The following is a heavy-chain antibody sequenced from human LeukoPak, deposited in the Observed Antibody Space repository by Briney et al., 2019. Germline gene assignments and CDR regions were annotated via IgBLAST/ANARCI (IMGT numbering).Heavy chain of an antibody. J-gene: IGHJ5*02. D-gene: IGHD1-7*01. CDR2: IYHSGST. V-gene: IGHV4-30-2*01. CDR3: ARGPALYNWNYVVSWFDP. Sequence: PSQTLSLTCAVSGGSVSSGGYSWSWIRQPPGKGLEWIGYIYHSGSTNYNPSLKSRVTISVDTSKNQSSLKLSSVTAADTAAYYCARGPALYNWNYVVSWFDPWGQGTLVTVSS. CDR1: GGSVSSGGYS.